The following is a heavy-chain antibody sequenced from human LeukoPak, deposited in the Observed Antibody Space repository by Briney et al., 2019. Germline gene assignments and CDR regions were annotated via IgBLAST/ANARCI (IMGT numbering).Heavy chain of an antibody. V-gene: IGHV3-9*01. CDR3: TRAQGYNYGYFDY. Sequence: PGGSLRLSCAASGFTFDDYAMYWVRQAPGKGLEWVSGISWNSGSIDYVESVKGRFTISRDNAKKSLYLEMTSLRTEDTALYYCTRAQGYNYGYFDYWGQGTLVTVSS. CDR2: ISWNSGSI. CDR1: GFTFDDYA. D-gene: IGHD5-18*01. J-gene: IGHJ4*02.